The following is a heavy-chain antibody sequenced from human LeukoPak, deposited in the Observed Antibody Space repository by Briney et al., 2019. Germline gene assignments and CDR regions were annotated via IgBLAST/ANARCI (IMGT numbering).Heavy chain of an antibody. CDR1: GGSISSYY. Sequence: SETLSLTCTVSGGSISSYYWSWIRQPPGKGLEWIGEINHSGSTNYNPSLKSRVTISVDTSKNQFSLKLSSVTAADTAVYYCARPTYVWGSYRYPSPFDYWGQGTLVTVSS. CDR3: ARPTYVWGSYRYPSPFDY. D-gene: IGHD3-16*02. J-gene: IGHJ4*02. V-gene: IGHV4-34*01. CDR2: INHSGST.